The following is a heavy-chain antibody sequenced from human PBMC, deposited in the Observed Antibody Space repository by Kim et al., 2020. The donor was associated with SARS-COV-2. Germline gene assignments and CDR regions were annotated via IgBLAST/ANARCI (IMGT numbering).Heavy chain of an antibody. Sequence: ASVKVSCKASGYTFTSYYMHWVRQAPGQGLEWMGIINPSGGSTSYAQKFQVRVTMTRDTSTSTVYMELSSLKSEDTAVYYCARDQGANVDILTGTPYFDYWGQGTLVTVSS. CDR3: ARDQGANVDILTGTPYFDY. D-gene: IGHD3-9*01. CDR1: GYTFTSYY. J-gene: IGHJ4*02. V-gene: IGHV1-46*01. CDR2: INPSGGST.